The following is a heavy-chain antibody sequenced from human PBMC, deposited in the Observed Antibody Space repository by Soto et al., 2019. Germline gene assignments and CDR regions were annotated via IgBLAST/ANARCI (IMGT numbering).Heavy chain of an antibody. J-gene: IGHJ4*02. D-gene: IGHD2-21*01. V-gene: IGHV3-64*01. CDR2: ISSNGGST. Sequence: GGSLRLSCAASGFTFSSYAMHWVRQAPGKGLEYVSAISSNGGSTYYANSVKGRFTISRDNSKNTLYLQMGSLRAEDMAVYYCARESPLGGGAVWGQGTLVTVSS. CDR3: ARESPLGGGAV. CDR1: GFTFSSYA.